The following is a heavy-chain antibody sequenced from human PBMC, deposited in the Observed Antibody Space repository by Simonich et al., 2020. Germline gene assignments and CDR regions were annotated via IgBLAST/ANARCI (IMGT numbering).Heavy chain of an antibody. CDR3: ARWTATGYYFDY. CDR2: FYSGGST. CDR1: GFTVSSNY. Sequence: EVQLVESGGGLIQPGGSLRLSCAASGFTVSSNYMSWVRQAPGKGLGGVAVFYSGGSTYYADSVKGRFTISRDNSKNTLYLQINSLRAEDTAVYYCARWTATGYYFDYWGQGTLVTVSS. V-gene: IGHV3-53*01. J-gene: IGHJ4*02. D-gene: IGHD1-1*01.